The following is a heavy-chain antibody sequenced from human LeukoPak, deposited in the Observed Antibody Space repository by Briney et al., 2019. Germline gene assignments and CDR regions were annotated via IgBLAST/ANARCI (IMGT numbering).Heavy chain of an antibody. Sequence: GGSLRLSCAASGFTFSSYSMNWVRQAPGKGLEWVSSISSSSSYIYYADSVKGRFTISRDNAKNSLYLQMNSLRAEDTAVYYCARAEWISYCGGGSCYSSFDYWGQGTLVTVSS. V-gene: IGHV3-21*01. CDR1: GFTFSSYS. D-gene: IGHD2-15*01. J-gene: IGHJ4*02. CDR2: ISSSSSYI. CDR3: ARAEWISYCGGGSCYSSFDY.